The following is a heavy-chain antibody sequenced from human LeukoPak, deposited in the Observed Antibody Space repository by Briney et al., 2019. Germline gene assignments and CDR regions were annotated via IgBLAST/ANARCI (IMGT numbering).Heavy chain of an antibody. CDR3: ARPGIVDHGLFDY. CDR2: MNPNSGNT. Sequence: ASVKVSCKASGYTFTSYGISWVRQAPGQGLEWMGWMNPNSGNTGYAQKFQGRVTMTRNTSISTAYMELSSLRSEDTAVYYCARPGIVDHGLFDYWGQGTLVTVSS. CDR1: GYTFTSYG. V-gene: IGHV1-8*02. D-gene: IGHD1-26*01. J-gene: IGHJ4*02.